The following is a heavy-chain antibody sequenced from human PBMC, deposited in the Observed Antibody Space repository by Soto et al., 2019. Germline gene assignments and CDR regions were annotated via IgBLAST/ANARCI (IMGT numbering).Heavy chain of an antibody. CDR1: GFTFSSYW. CDR2: INSDGSST. J-gene: IGHJ6*03. CDR3: ARTGVWFYYYYYYYMDV. V-gene: IGHV3-74*01. Sequence: GGSLRLSCAASGFTFSSYWMHWVRQAPGKGLVWVSRINSDGSSTSYADSVKGRFTISRDNAKNTLYLQMNSLRAEDTAVYYCARTGVWFYYYYYYYMDVWGKGTTVTVSS. D-gene: IGHD6-19*01.